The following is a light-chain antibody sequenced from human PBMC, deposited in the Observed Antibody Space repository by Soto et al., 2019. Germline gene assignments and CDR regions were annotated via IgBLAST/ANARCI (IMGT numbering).Light chain of an antibody. CDR2: TDN. CDR3: AAWDATLSGHVV. CDR1: SSNIGSNF. J-gene: IGLJ2*01. Sequence: QAVVTQPPSASGTPGQRVTISCSGSSSNIGSNFVYWYQQLPGTAPKLLIFTDNQLPSGVPDRFSGSKSVTSASLSISGLRSDDEADYYCAAWDATLSGHVVFGGGTKLTVL. V-gene: IGLV1-47*02.